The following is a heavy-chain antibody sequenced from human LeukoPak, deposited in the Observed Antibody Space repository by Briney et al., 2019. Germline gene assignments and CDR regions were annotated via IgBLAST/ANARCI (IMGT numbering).Heavy chain of an antibody. CDR1: GFTFSDYS. CDR3: ARGDYGDYSFGY. Sequence: GGSLRLSCAASGFTFSDYSMNWVRQAPGKGLEWVSVIYSDGSTYYADSVKDRFTISRDNSRTALYLQMNSLRAEDTAVYYCARGDYGDYSFGYWGQGTLVTVSS. D-gene: IGHD4-17*01. V-gene: IGHV3-66*01. J-gene: IGHJ4*02. CDR2: IYSDGST.